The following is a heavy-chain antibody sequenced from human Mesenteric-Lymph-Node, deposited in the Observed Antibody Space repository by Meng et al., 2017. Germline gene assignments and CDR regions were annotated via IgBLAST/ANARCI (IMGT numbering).Heavy chain of an antibody. V-gene: IGHV4-39*07. Sequence: SETLSLTCNVSGGSISTSYNYWGWIRQAPGKGLEWIGSAYYRGSTYYNPSLEGRVTISVDTSKNQFSLKLRSVTAADTAVYYCAREIVKLLRGVFDLWGQGTRVTVSS. D-gene: IGHD3-10*01. CDR1: GGSISTSYNY. CDR2: AYYRGST. J-gene: IGHJ4*02. CDR3: AREIVKLLRGVFDL.